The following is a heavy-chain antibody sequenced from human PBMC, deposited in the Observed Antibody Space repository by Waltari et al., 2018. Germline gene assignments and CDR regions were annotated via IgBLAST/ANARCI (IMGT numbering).Heavy chain of an antibody. D-gene: IGHD5-12*01. V-gene: IGHV1-69*13. Sequence: QVQLVQSGAEVKKPGSSVKVSCKASGGTFSSYAISWVRQAPGQGLEWMGGIIPIFGTANYAQKFQGRGTITADESTSTAYMELSSLRSEDTAVYYCARAPEPISGYDYYYYYYGMDVWGQGTTVTVSS. CDR3: ARAPEPISGYDYYYYYYGMDV. J-gene: IGHJ6*02. CDR1: GGTFSSYA. CDR2: IIPIFGTA.